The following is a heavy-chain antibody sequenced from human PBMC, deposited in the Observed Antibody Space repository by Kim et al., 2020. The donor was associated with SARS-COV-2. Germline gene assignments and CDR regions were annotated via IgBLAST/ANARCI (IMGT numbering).Heavy chain of an antibody. Sequence: GGSLRLSCAASGFTFDDYAMHWVRQAPGKGLEWVSGISWNSGSIGYADSVKGRFTISRDNAKNSLYLQMNSLRAEDTALYYCAKDRGGYSSGWYGPFDAFDIWGQGTMVTVSS. CDR1: GFTFDDYA. CDR2: ISWNSGSI. D-gene: IGHD6-19*01. J-gene: IGHJ3*02. CDR3: AKDRGGYSSGWYGPFDAFDI. V-gene: IGHV3-9*01.